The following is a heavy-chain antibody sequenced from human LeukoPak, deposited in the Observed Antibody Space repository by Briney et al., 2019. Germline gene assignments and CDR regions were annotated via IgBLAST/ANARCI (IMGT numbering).Heavy chain of an antibody. CDR3: VADPINFDY. J-gene: IGHJ4*02. CDR2: IYSSGTT. V-gene: IGHV4-39*07. Sequence: SETLSLTCTVSGGSISSSSYYWGWIRQPPGKGLEWIGSIYSSGTTYYNASLKGRVTILVDTSKNQFSLNLNSVTAADTAVYYCVADPINFDYWGQGRLVTVSS. CDR1: GGSISSSSYY.